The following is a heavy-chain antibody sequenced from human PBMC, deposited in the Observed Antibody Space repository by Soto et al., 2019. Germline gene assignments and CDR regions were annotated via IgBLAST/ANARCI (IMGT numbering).Heavy chain of an antibody. CDR1: GFTFSNFA. J-gene: IGHJ3*01. V-gene: IGHV3-30*03. CDR3: ARRIPVSGPYGAFDV. CDR2: ISHDGDNQ. D-gene: IGHD6-13*01. Sequence: QVQLVESGGGVVQPGRSLRVSCVASGFTFSNFAMYWVRQAPGKGLEWVALISHDGDNQYYADSLKGRFTVSRDNSKSTLYLQMTSTRPDDTAIYYCARRIPVSGPYGAFDVWGQGTMVTVSS.